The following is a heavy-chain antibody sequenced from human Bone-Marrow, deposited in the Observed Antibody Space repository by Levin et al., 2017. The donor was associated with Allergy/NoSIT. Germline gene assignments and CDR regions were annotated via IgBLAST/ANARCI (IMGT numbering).Heavy chain of an antibody. CDR1: GYTFTGYY. CDR3: ARAAPGMRSWFDP. CDR2: INPNSGGT. V-gene: IGHV1-2*06. Sequence: ASVKVSCKASGYTFTGYYMHWVRQAPGQGLEWMGRINPNSGGTNYAQKFQGRVTMTRDTSISTAYMELSRLRSDDTAVYYCARAAPGMRSWFDPWGQGTLVTVSS. D-gene: IGHD6-13*01. J-gene: IGHJ5*02.